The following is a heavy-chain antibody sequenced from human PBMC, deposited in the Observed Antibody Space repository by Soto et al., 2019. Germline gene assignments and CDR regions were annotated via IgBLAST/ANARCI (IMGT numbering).Heavy chain of an antibody. D-gene: IGHD4-17*01. V-gene: IGHV1-69*12. CDR3: ALQTGFYGDQAFHY. CDR1: GGTFIRQA. Sequence: QVQLVQSGAEMKKPGSSVRVSCKASGGTFIRQAISWVRQVPGQGLEWLGGITPVFGTTNFAQKFQGRLTISADGPTSTAYMKMSSLRFDDTAVYYCALQTGFYGDQAFHYWGQGTLVTVSS. J-gene: IGHJ4*02. CDR2: ITPVFGTT.